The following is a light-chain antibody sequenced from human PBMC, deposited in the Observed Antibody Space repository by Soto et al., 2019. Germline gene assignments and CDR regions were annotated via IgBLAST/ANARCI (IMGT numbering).Light chain of an antibody. Sequence: QLVLTQSPSASASLGASVKLTCTLSNGHNTNAIAWHQQRPEKGPRYLMKLNSDGSHSRGGAIPDRFSGSSSGAERYLTISGLQSEDEADYYCQTWDTGMVFGGGTKVTVL. J-gene: IGLJ2*01. CDR2: LNSDGSH. V-gene: IGLV4-69*01. CDR1: NGHNTNA. CDR3: QTWDTGMV.